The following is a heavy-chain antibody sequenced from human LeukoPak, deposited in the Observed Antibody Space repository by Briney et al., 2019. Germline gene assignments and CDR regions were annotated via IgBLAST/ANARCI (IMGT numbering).Heavy chain of an antibody. CDR3: ARSGITMNPHYFDY. V-gene: IGHV4-39*01. Sequence: SETLSLTCTVSGGSISSSSYYWGWIRQPPGKGLEWIGSSCYSGSTYYNPSLKSRVTISVDTSKNQFSLKLSSVTAADTAVYYCARSGITMNPHYFDYWGQGTLVTVFS. CDR1: GGSISSSSYY. J-gene: IGHJ4*02. D-gene: IGHD3-22*01. CDR2: SCYSGST.